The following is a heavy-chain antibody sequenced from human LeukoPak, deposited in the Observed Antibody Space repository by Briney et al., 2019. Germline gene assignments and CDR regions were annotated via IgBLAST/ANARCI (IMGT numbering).Heavy chain of an antibody. J-gene: IGHJ4*02. V-gene: IGHV4-59*01. CDR1: GGSISSYY. D-gene: IGHD3-16*01. Sequence: PSETLSLTCTVSGGSISSYYWSWIRQPPGKGLEWIGYIYYSGSTNYNPSLKSRVTISVDTSKNQFSLKLSSVTAADTAVYYCASLPPGERSFDYWGQGALVTVSS. CDR3: ASLPPGERSFDY. CDR2: IYYSGST.